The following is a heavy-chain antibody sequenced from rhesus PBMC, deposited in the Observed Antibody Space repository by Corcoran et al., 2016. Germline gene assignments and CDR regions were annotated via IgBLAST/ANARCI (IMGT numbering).Heavy chain of an antibody. CDR3: ARDTVGRFDV. CDR1: GGSISSSNW. J-gene: IGHJ5-1*01. Sequence: QVQLQESGPGLVKPSETLSLTCAVSGGSISSSNWWSWIRQPPGKGLEWIGYISGSSGSTYYNPSLKSRVTISKDTAKNQFSLKLSAVTAADTAVYYWARDTVGRFDVWGPGVLVTVSS. D-gene: IGHD5-24*01. CDR2: ISGSSGST. V-gene: IGHV4S19*01.